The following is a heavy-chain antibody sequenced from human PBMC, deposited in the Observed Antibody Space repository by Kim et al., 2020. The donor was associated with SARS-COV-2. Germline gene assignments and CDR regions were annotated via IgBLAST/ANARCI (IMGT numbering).Heavy chain of an antibody. CDR3: VKGKGNLVGATRGYYYGMDV. Sequence: GGSLRLSCSASGFTFSSYAMHWVRQAPGKGLEYVSAISSNGGSTYYADSVKGRFTISRDNSKNTLYLQMSSLRAEDTAVYYCVKGKGNLVGATRGYYYGMDVWGQGTTVTVSS. CDR1: GFTFSSYA. CDR2: ISSNGGST. J-gene: IGHJ6*02. V-gene: IGHV3-64D*09. D-gene: IGHD1-26*01.